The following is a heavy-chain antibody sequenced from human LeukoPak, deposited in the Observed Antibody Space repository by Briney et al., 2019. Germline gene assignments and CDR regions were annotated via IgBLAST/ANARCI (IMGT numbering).Heavy chain of an antibody. V-gene: IGHV4-34*01. J-gene: IGHJ4*02. CDR1: GGSFSGYY. Sequence: SETLSLTCAVYGGSFSGYYWSWIRQPPGKGLEWIGEINHSGSTNYNPSLKSRVTISVDTSKNQFSLKLSSVTAADTAVYYCARGLRREQQLLRAFDYWGQGTPVTVSS. CDR3: ARGLRREQQLLRAFDY. CDR2: INHSGST. D-gene: IGHD6-13*01.